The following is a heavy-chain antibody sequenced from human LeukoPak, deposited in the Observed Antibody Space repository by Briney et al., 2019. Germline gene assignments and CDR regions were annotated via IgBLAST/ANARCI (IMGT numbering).Heavy chain of an antibody. Sequence: GVSVKVSCKASGYTFASYFMHWVRQAPGQGLECMGRIIPILDIATYAQKFQGRVTITADKSTSTAYMELSSLSSEDTAVYYCARDQGVTDPPPYGLDVWGQGTTVTVSS. CDR1: GYTFASYF. V-gene: IGHV1-69*04. CDR2: IIPILDIA. J-gene: IGHJ6*02. D-gene: IGHD3-10*01. CDR3: ARDQGVTDPPPYGLDV.